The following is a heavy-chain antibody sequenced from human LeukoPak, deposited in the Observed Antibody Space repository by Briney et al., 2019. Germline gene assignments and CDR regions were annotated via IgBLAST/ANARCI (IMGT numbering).Heavy chain of an antibody. J-gene: IGHJ3*02. CDR2: NIPVFGTK. V-gene: IGHV1-69*05. CDR3: ARGADRDGFMEDLSDHFDI. Sequence: SVKLLCKACGGTFANLAILWVRQAPGRGLEWMGGNIPVFGTKNYAQRFQGRVTITTDESTTTAYFELSNLRSEDSAIYYCARGADRDGFMEDLSDHFDIWGKGTVVTVSS. D-gene: IGHD5-24*01. CDR1: GGTFANLA.